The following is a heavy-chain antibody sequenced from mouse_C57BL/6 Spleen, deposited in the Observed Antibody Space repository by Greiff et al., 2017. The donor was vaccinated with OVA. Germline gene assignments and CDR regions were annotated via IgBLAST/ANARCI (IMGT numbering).Heavy chain of an antibody. D-gene: IGHD1-1*01. CDR2: IYPGSGST. CDR3: ARSRYYSGSSSYFDY. J-gene: IGHJ2*01. CDR1: GYTFTSYW. V-gene: IGHV1-55*01. Sequence: QVQLQQPGAELVKPGASVKMSCKASGYTFTSYWITWVKQRPGQGLVWIGDIYPGSGSTNYNAKFKSKATLTVDTSSSTAYMQLSSLTSENSAVYYCARSRYYSGSSSYFDYWGQGTTLTVSS.